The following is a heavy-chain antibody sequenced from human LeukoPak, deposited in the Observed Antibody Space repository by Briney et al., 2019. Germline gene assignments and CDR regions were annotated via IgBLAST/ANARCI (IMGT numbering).Heavy chain of an antibody. J-gene: IGHJ5*01. V-gene: IGHV1-2*02. CDR2: INPNSGGT. CDR3: AIAAADPYNWFDP. Sequence: ASVKVSCKASGYTFTGYYMHWVRQAPGQGLEWMGWINPNSGGTNYAQNFQGRVTMTRDTSISTAYMELSRLRSDDTAVYYCAIAAADPYNWFDPWGQGTLVTVSS. CDR1: GYTFTGYY. D-gene: IGHD6-13*01.